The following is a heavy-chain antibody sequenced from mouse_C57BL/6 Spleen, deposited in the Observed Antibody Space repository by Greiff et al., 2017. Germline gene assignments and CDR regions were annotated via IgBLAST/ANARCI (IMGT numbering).Heavy chain of an antibody. D-gene: IGHD2-3*01. Sequence: VQLQQSGAELVMPGASVKLSCKASGYTFTSYWMHWVKQRPGQGLEWIGEIDPSDSYTNYNQKFKGKSTLTVDKSSSTAYMQLSSLTSEDTAVYYCTTSYDGYAWFAYWGQGTLVTVSA. CDR3: TTSYDGYAWFAY. J-gene: IGHJ3*01. CDR1: GYTFTSYW. CDR2: IDPSDSYT. V-gene: IGHV1-69*01.